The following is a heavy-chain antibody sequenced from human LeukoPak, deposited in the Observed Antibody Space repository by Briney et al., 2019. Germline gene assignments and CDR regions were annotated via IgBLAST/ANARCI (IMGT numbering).Heavy chain of an antibody. V-gene: IGHV5-51*01. CDR2: IYPGDSDT. Sequence: GESLKISCKGSGYSFTSYWIGWVRQMPGKGLEWMGIIYPGDSDTRYSPSFQGQVTISADKSINTAYLQWSSLKASDTAIYYCARRSKGTTIVTSYFDYWGRGTLVTVSS. CDR3: ARRSKGTTIVTSYFDY. CDR1: GYSFTSYW. D-gene: IGHD4-17*01. J-gene: IGHJ4*02.